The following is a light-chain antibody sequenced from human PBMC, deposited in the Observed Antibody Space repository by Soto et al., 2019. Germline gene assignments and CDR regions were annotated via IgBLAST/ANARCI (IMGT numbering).Light chain of an antibody. CDR2: DDS. CDR1: SSNIGSNY. V-gene: IGLV1-51*01. J-gene: IGLJ7*01. CDR3: GTWDSGLNAGV. Sequence: QSVLTQPPSVSAAPGQTVTISCSGTSSNIGSNYVSWYQQFPGTAPKLLVYDDSERPSGIPDRFSGSRSGTSATLGITGLQTGDEADYYCGTWDSGLNAGVFGTGTQLTVL.